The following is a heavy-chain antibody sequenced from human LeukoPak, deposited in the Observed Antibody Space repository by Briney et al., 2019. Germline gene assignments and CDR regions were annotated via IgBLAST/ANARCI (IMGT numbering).Heavy chain of an antibody. D-gene: IGHD1-26*01. J-gene: IGHJ5*02. CDR2: IHQTEYT. CDR1: GGSISSSSYY. Sequence: SETLSLTCTVSGGSISSSSYYWGWLRQPPGKGLEWIGHIHQTEYTKYNPSLRSRVTISADTSRSQFSLKLTSLTAADTAIYYCARDAGVVGATTWFDPWGPGTLVTVSS. V-gene: IGHV4-61*01. CDR3: ARDAGVVGATTWFDP.